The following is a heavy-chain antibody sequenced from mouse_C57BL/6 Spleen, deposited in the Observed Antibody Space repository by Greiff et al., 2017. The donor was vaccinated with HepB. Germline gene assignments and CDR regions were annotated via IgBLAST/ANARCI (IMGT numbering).Heavy chain of an antibody. V-gene: IGHV1-69*01. D-gene: IGHD1-1*01. CDR2: IDPSDSYT. J-gene: IGHJ4*01. CDR1: GYTFTSYW. CDR3: ARHGSLGYAMDY. Sequence: QVQLKQPGAELVMPGASVKLSCKASGYTFTSYWMPWVKQRPGQGLEWIGEIDPSDSYTNYNQKFKGKSTLTVDKSSSTAYMQLSSLTSEDSAVYYCARHGSLGYAMDYWGQGTSVTVSS.